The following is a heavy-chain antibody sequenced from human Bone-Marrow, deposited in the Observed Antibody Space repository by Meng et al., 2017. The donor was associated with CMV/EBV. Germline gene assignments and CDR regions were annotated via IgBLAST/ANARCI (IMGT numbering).Heavy chain of an antibody. CDR3: ARDLGAAAGYYYYYYGMDV. CDR1: GYSISNGYY. D-gene: IGHD6-13*01. Sequence: SETLSLTCSVSGYSISNGYYWAWIRQPPGEGLEWIATIYHSGTAYYNPSLKSRVTISVDTSKNQFSLKLSSVTAADTAVYYCARDLGAAAGYYYYYYGMDVWGQGTTVTVSS. CDR2: IYHSGTA. V-gene: IGHV4-38-2*02. J-gene: IGHJ6*02.